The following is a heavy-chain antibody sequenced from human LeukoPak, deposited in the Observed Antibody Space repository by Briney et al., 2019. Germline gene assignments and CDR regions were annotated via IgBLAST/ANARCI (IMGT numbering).Heavy chain of an antibody. J-gene: IGHJ5*02. V-gene: IGHV3-30*03. Sequence: PGGSLRLSCAASGFTMSNYGMHWVRQAPGKGLEWVAVISDDRSNKYYAASVKGRFTISRDNSKSTLYLQMNSLRAEDTAVYYGARDTGNHPNNWLDPWGQGTLVTVSS. CDR1: GFTMSNYG. D-gene: IGHD1-14*01. CDR2: ISDDRSNK. CDR3: ARDTGNHPNNWLDP.